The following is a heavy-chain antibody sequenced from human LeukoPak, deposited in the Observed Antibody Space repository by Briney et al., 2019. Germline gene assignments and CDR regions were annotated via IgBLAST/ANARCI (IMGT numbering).Heavy chain of an antibody. CDR2: IYYSGST. J-gene: IGHJ4*02. V-gene: IGHV4-59*01. D-gene: IGHD3-22*01. CDR3: ARGRYDSSGYCSDY. CDR1: RGSISSYY. Sequence: PSETLSVTCTLSRGSISSYYWRWIRQPPREGLEWVGDIYYSGSTNYNPPLKSRVTISVDTSKNQYSLKLSSVTAADTAVYYCARGRYDSSGYCSDYWGQGTLVTVSS.